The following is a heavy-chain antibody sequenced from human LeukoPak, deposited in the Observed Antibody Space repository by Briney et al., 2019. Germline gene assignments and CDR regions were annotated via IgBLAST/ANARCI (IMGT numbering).Heavy chain of an antibody. J-gene: IGHJ4*02. CDR2: ISTSGPYI. D-gene: IGHD4-23*01. V-gene: IGHV3-21*01. CDR1: GFTFRSFP. Sequence: GGSLRLSCAASGFTFRSFPLNWVRQAPGKGLEWVSSISTSGPYIYYADSVKGRFSISRDNAKNSLYLQMNSLRAEDTAVYYCARTYGGNSYFDYWGQGTLVTVSS. CDR3: ARTYGGNSYFDY.